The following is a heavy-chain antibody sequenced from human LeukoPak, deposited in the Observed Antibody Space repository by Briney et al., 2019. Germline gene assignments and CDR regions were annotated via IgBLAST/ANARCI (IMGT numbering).Heavy chain of an antibody. V-gene: IGHV4-39*01. J-gene: IGHJ4*02. D-gene: IGHD3-10*01. Sequence: PSETLSLTCAVSGGSISSNSYYWGWIRQPPGKGLECIGSIYYSESTYYNPSLKSRVTISVDTSKNQFSLKLSSVTAADTAVYYCARTRYYYNSRSYGAPYYFDYWGQGTLVTVSS. CDR2: IYYSEST. CDR1: GGSISSNSYY. CDR3: ARTRYYYNSRSYGAPYYFDY.